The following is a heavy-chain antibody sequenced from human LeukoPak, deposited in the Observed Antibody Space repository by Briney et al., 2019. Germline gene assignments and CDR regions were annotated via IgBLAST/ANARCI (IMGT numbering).Heavy chain of an antibody. J-gene: IGHJ4*02. V-gene: IGHV4-39*01. Sequence: SETLSLTCTVSGGSISSSSYYWGWIRQRPGKGLEWIGSIYYSGSTYYNPSLKSRVTISVDTSKNQFSLKLSSVTAADTAVYYCARIAYSSGWFDYWGQGTLVTVSS. CDR3: ARIAYSSGWFDY. CDR2: IYYSGST. CDR1: GGSISSSSYY. D-gene: IGHD6-19*01.